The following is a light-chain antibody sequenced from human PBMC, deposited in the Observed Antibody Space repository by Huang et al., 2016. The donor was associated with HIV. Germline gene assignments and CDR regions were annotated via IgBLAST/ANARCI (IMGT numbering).Light chain of an antibody. CDR1: QSVSSN. J-gene: IGKJ1*01. CDR3: QQYNNWPPT. V-gene: IGKV3-15*01. Sequence: EIVMTQSPATLSVSPGERATLSCRASQSVSSNLAWYQQKPGQAPRRLIYGASTRATGIPARFSGSGSGTEVTLTISSLQSEDFVVYYCQQYNNWPPTFGQGTKVEIK. CDR2: GAS.